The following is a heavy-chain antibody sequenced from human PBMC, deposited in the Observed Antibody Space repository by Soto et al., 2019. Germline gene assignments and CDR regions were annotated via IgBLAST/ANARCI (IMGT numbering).Heavy chain of an antibody. CDR1: GVSISNETYY. J-gene: IGHJ6*02. V-gene: IGHV4-39*01. CDR3: ARQGDYYDSSGYYAGGMDV. Sequence: QVQLQESGPGLVKPSETLSLTCTVSGVSISNETYYWAWIRQPPGKGLEWIGSVYYSGTPYDNPSLSSRVTISAEKSKIHFSLKLSSVTAADTAVYYCARQGDYYDSSGYYAGGMDVWGQGTTVTVSS. D-gene: IGHD3-22*01. CDR2: VYYSGTP.